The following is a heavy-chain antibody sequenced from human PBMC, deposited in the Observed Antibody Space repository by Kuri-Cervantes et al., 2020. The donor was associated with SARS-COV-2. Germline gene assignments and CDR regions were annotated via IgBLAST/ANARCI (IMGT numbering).Heavy chain of an antibody. V-gene: IGHV3-9*01. D-gene: IGHD2-2*01. Sequence: GGSLRLSCAASGFTFNDYAMHWVRQAPGKGLEWVSGISWNSGSIGYADSVKGRFTISRDSAKNSLYLQMNSLRAEDTAVYYCARESVYQLLMVDAFDIWGQGTMVTVSS. CDR1: GFTFNDYA. J-gene: IGHJ3*02. CDR3: ARESVYQLLMVDAFDI. CDR2: ISWNSGSI.